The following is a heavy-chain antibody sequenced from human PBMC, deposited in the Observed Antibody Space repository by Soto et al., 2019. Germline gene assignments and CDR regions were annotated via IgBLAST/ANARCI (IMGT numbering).Heavy chain of an antibody. CDR1: GSTFSSYG. J-gene: IGHJ4*02. D-gene: IGHD2-8*01. V-gene: IGHV3-33*01. CDR3: ARDWRRYCTNGVCFAALDY. CDR2: IWYDGSNK. Sequence: GGSLRLSCAASGSTFSSYGMHWVRQAPGKGLEWVAVIWYDGSNKYYADSVKGRFTISRDNSKNTLYLQMNSLRAEDTAVYYCARDWRRYCTNGVCFAALDYWGQGTLVTVSS.